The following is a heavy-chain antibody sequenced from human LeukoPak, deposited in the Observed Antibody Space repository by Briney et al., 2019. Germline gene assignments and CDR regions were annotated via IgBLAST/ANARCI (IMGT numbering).Heavy chain of an antibody. D-gene: IGHD6-19*01. CDR2: IYYSGST. CDR3: ARVRPPGIAVAGTRSNWFDP. J-gene: IGHJ5*02. Sequence: SETLSLTCAVYGGSFSGYYWSWIRQPPGKGLEWIGSIYYSGSTYYNPSLKSRVTISVDTSKNQFSLKLSSVTAADTAVYYCARVRPPGIAVAGTRSNWFDPWGQGTLVTVSS. CDR1: GGSFSGYY. V-gene: IGHV4-34*01.